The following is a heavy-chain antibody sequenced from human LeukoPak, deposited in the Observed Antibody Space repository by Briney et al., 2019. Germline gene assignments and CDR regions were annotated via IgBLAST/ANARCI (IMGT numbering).Heavy chain of an antibody. D-gene: IGHD3-3*01. Sequence: GGSLRLSCAASGFTFSSYAMHWVRQAPGKGLEWVAVTSYDGSNKYYADSVKGRFTISRDNSKNTLYLQMNSLRAEDTAVYYCARADLGYDFWSGYYPTLFDYWGQGTLVTVSS. V-gene: IGHV3-30*04. J-gene: IGHJ4*02. CDR2: TSYDGSNK. CDR3: ARADLGYDFWSGYYPTLFDY. CDR1: GFTFSSYA.